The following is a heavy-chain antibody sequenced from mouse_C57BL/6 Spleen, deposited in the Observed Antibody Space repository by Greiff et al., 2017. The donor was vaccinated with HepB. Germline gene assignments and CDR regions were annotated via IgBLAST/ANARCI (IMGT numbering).Heavy chain of an antibody. CDR2: INPNNGGT. CDR1: GYTFTDYY. Sequence: EVQLQQSGPELVKPGASVKISCKASGYTFTDYYMNWVKQSHGKSLEWIGDINPNNGGTSYNQKFKGKATLTVDKSSSTAYMELRSLTSGDSAVYYCARRGDYYGSSYPFAYWGQGTLVTVSA. D-gene: IGHD1-1*01. V-gene: IGHV1-26*01. CDR3: ARRGDYYGSSYPFAY. J-gene: IGHJ3*01.